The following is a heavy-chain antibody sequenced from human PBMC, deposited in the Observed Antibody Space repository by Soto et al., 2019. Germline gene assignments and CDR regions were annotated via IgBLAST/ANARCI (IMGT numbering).Heavy chain of an antibody. D-gene: IGHD2-15*01. CDR2: IYWDDDE. Sequence: QITVKESGPTLVKPTQTLTLTCTFSGFSLSNSGVGVAWIRQPPGKALEWLALIYWDDDERYRPSLRSRLTITEATAKNQVVLTMTNVDPVDTATYFCTHKGGRGAGMDVWGQGTTVTVSS. CDR1: GFSLSNSGVG. J-gene: IGHJ6*02. CDR3: THKGGRGAGMDV. V-gene: IGHV2-5*02.